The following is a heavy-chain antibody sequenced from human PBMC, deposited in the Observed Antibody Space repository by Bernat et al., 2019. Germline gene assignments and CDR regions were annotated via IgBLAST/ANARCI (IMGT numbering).Heavy chain of an antibody. D-gene: IGHD3-3*01. J-gene: IGHJ6*03. V-gene: IGHV3-74*01. CDR3: ARDHGEYDCWRGVYYYYYMDV. CDR2: INSDGSST. Sequence: EVQLVESGGGLVQPGGSLRLSCAASGFTFSSYWMHWVRQAPGKGLVWVSRINSDGSSTSYADSVKGRFTISRDNAKNTLYLQMNSLRAEDTAVYYCARDHGEYDCWRGVYYYYYMDVWGKGTTVTVSS. CDR1: GFTFSSYW.